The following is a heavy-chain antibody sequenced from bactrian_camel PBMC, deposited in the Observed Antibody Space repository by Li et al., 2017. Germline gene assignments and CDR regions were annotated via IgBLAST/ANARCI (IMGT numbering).Heavy chain of an antibody. CDR1: GYKHTNSS. CDR3: AAGCRNSGGSGLDALAYYY. CDR2: AYNGAGVT. D-gene: IGHD2*01. J-gene: IGHJ4*01. Sequence: VQLVESGGGSVRPGGSLRLSCAATGYKHTNSSMGWFRQALGKERLGVAHAYNGAGVTHYDDSVKGRFTISRDNAKTTVYLQMNNTKPDDTAMYYCAAGCRNSGGSGLDALAYYYWGQGTQVTVS. V-gene: IGHV3S40*01.